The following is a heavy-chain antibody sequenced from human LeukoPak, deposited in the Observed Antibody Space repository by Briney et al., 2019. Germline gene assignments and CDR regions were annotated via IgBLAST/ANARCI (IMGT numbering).Heavy chain of an antibody. V-gene: IGHV1-8*01. CDR1: GYTFTNYD. Sequence: ASVKVSCKASGYTFTNYDINWVRQATGQGLEWMGWMNPNSGNTNYAQKFQGRVTMTRNTSISTAYMELNSLKTEDTAVYYCTTDPGIGYCTNGVCYNFDYWGQGTLVTVSS. CDR3: TTDPGIGYCTNGVCYNFDY. CDR2: MNPNSGNT. J-gene: IGHJ4*02. D-gene: IGHD2-8*01.